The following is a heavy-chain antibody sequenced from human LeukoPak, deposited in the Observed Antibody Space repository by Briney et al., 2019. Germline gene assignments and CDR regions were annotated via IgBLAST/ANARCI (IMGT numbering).Heavy chain of an antibody. CDR2: ISSSSSYI. CDR3: ARDLRGDYDAFDI. Sequence: TGGSLRLSCAASGFTFSSYSMNWVRQAPGKGLEWVSSISSSSSYIYYADSVKGRFTISRDNAKNSLYLQMNSLRAEDTAVYYCARDLRGDYDAFDIWGQGTMVTVSS. J-gene: IGHJ3*02. V-gene: IGHV3-21*01. CDR1: GFTFSSYS. D-gene: IGHD4-17*01.